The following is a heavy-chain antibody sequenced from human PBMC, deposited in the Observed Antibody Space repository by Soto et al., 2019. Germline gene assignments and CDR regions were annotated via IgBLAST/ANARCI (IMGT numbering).Heavy chain of an antibody. CDR2: INSDGSST. Sequence: GGSLRLSCAASGFTFSSYWMHWVRQAPGKGLVWVSRINSDGSSTSYADSVKGRFTISRDNAKNTLYLQMNSLRAEDTAVYYCARESGDYYYYYYYMDVWGKGTTVTVSS. CDR3: ARESGDYYYYYYYMDV. D-gene: IGHD4-17*01. CDR1: GFTFSSYW. V-gene: IGHV3-74*01. J-gene: IGHJ6*03.